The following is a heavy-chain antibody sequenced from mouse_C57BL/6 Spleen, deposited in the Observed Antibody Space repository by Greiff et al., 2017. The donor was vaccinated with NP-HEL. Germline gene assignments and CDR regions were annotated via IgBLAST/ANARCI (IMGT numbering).Heavy chain of an antibody. Sequence: DVMLVESGGGLVQPKGSLKLSCAASGFSFNTYAMNWVRQAPGKGLEWVARIRSKSNNYATYYADSVKDRFTISRDDSESMLYLQMNNLKTEDTAMYYCVRQSSSYWYFDVWGTGTTVTVSS. CDR2: IRSKSNNYAT. CDR3: VRQSSSYWYFDV. CDR1: GFSFNTYA. D-gene: IGHD1-1*01. V-gene: IGHV10-1*01. J-gene: IGHJ1*03.